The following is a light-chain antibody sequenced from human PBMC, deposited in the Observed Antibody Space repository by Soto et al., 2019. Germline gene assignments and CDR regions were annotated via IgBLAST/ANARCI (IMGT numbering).Light chain of an antibody. CDR2: DSS. J-gene: IGKJ5*01. CDR1: QSVSSY. V-gene: IGKV3-11*01. CDR3: QQRSNWLFT. Sequence: EIVLAQSPATLSLSPGERATLSCRASQSVSSYLAWYQQKPGQAPRLLIYDSSNRATGIPARFSGSGSGTVFTLPISSLEPEDFAVYYCQQRSNWLFTFGQGTRLEIK.